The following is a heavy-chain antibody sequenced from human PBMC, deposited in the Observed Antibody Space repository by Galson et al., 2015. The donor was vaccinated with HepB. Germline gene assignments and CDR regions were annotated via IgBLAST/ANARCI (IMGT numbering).Heavy chain of an antibody. Sequence: SLRLSCAASGFTFSSHDMHWVRQAPGKGLEWVAVISYDGSKKYYADSVKGRFTISRDNSKNTLYLQMSSLRVEDTAVYYCAKVKCFGAPPHGMDVWGQGTTVTVSS. CDR2: ISYDGSKK. J-gene: IGHJ6*02. CDR3: AKVKCFGAPPHGMDV. V-gene: IGHV3-30*18. D-gene: IGHD3-10*01. CDR1: GFTFSSHD.